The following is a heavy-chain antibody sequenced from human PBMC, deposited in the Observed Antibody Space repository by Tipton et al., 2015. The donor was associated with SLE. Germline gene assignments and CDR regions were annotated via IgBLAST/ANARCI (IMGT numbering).Heavy chain of an antibody. V-gene: IGHV4-31*03. CDR1: GGSLISGGYY. D-gene: IGHD5-18*01. Sequence: TLSLTCTVSGGSLISGGYYWSWIRRHPGKGLEWIGYIYYTGKTYYNPSLTSRVTISVDTSKNQFSLKLNSVTAADTAVYYCARRYSSAPFDYWGQGTLVNVSS. J-gene: IGHJ4*02. CDR2: IYYTGKT. CDR3: ARRYSSAPFDY.